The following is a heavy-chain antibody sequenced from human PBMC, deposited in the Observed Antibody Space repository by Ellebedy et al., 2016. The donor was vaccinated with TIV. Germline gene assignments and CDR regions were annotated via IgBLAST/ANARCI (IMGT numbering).Heavy chain of an antibody. CDR1: GGSINNYY. Sequence: SETLSLTCTVSGGSINNYYWNWIRQPAGKGLEWLGRLYTGGIATYNPSLKSRVDISVDTSKNQVSLKLNSVTAADTAVYFCARVRFSPGWFDPWGQGTLVTVSS. CDR3: ARVRFSPGWFDP. V-gene: IGHV4-4*07. CDR2: LYTGGIA. J-gene: IGHJ5*02.